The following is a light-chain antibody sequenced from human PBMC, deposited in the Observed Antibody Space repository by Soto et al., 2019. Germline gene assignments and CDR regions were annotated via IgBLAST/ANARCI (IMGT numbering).Light chain of an antibody. CDR3: QHYNFWPHT. V-gene: IGKV3-15*01. Sequence: EILLTQSPVTLAVSPGEGATLSCRASQSVRDNLAWYQQKPGQAPRLLIYRASTRATGVPARFSGSGSGTEFTLTISSLQSEDVSVYFCQHYNFWPHTFGQGTKLEIK. J-gene: IGKJ2*01. CDR1: QSVRDN. CDR2: RAS.